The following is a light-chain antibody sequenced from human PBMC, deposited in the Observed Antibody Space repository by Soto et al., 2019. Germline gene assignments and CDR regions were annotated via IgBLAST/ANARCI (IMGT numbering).Light chain of an antibody. Sequence: EIVLTQSPGTLSLSPGERATLSCRASRSVSSSYVAWYQQQPGQAPRLLIYGASSRATGIPDRFTGSGSGTDFSLTISRLEPEDFAVYYCQQYASSPLTFGRGTKVEIK. CDR3: QQYASSPLT. CDR1: RSVSSSY. V-gene: IGKV3-20*01. J-gene: IGKJ4*01. CDR2: GAS.